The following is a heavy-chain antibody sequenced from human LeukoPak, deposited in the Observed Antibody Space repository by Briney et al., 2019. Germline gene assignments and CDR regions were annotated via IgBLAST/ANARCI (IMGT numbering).Heavy chain of an antibody. V-gene: IGHV3-30*03. J-gene: IGHJ3*02. CDR2: ISYDGSNK. CDR3: ARAPYYDSSTPLAFDI. D-gene: IGHD3-22*01. CDR1: GFTFSSYG. Sequence: PGGSLRLSCAASGFTFSSYGMHWVRQAPGKGLEWVAVISYDGSNKYYADSVKGRFTISRDNSKNTLYLQMNSLRAEDTAVYYCARAPYYDSSTPLAFDIWGQGTMVTVSS.